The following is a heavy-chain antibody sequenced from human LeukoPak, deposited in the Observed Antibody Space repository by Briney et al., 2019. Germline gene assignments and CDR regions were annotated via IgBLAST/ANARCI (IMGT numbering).Heavy chain of an antibody. CDR3: ARDGIAAVRDAFDI. J-gene: IGHJ3*02. Sequence: PGGSLRLFCAASGFTFSSYSMNWVRQAPGKGLEWVSSISSSSSYIYYADSVKGRFTISRDNAKNSLYLQMNSLRAEDTAVYYCARDGIAAVRDAFDIWGQGTMVTVSS. D-gene: IGHD6-25*01. CDR1: GFTFSSYS. CDR2: ISSSSSYI. V-gene: IGHV3-21*01.